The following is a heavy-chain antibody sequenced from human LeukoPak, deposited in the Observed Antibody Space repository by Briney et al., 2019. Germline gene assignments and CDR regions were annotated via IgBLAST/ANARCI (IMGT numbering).Heavy chain of an antibody. Sequence: PGGSLRLSCAASGFTFSSYGMNWVRQAPGKGLEWVSGISGSGGSIYYADSVKGRFTISRDNSKNTLYLQMNSLRAEDAAVYYRARDRQQLEFDYWGQGTLVTVSS. CDR2: ISGSGGSI. CDR1: GFTFSSYG. D-gene: IGHD6-13*01. CDR3: ARDRQQLEFDY. V-gene: IGHV3-23*01. J-gene: IGHJ4*02.